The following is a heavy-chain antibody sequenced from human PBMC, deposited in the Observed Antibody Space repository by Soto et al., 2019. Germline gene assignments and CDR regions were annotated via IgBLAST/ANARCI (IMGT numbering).Heavy chain of an antibody. Sequence: SETLSLTCAVSGGSISSTDWWSWVRQPPGKGLEWIGEIYHSGSTNYNPALKSRVTISVDTSKSQFSLKLSSVTAADTAVYYCAKDSGYNYGYFRWFDPWGQGTLVTVSS. CDR3: AKDSGYNYGYFRWFDP. J-gene: IGHJ5*02. CDR1: GGSISSTDW. CDR2: IYHSGST. V-gene: IGHV4-4*02. D-gene: IGHD5-18*01.